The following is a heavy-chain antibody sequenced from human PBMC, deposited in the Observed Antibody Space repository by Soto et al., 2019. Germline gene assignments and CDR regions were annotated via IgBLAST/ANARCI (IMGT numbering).Heavy chain of an antibody. CDR1: GGSFSGYY. V-gene: IGHV4-34*01. D-gene: IGHD6-19*01. CDR2: INHSGST. CDR3: ARVKGQWLHGPDY. Sequence: QVQLQQWGAGLLKPSETLSLTCAVYGGSFSGYYWSWIRQPPGKGLEWIGEINHSGSTNYNPSLKSRVTISVDTSKNQFSLKLSSVTAADTAVYYCARVKGQWLHGPDYWGQGTLVTVSS. J-gene: IGHJ4*02.